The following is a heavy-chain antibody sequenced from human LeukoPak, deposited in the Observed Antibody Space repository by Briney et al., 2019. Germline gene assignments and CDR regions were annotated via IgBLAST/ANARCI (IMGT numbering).Heavy chain of an antibody. Sequence: GGSLRLSCAASGFTFNSYSMNWVRQASGKGLEWVSSISSSSSYIYYADSVKGRFTISRDNAKNSLYLQMNSLRAEDTAVYYCAGDYGDYGGYYWGQGTLVTVSS. CDR2: ISSSSSYI. CDR1: GFTFNSYS. CDR3: AGDYGDYGGYY. J-gene: IGHJ4*02. V-gene: IGHV3-21*01. D-gene: IGHD4-17*01.